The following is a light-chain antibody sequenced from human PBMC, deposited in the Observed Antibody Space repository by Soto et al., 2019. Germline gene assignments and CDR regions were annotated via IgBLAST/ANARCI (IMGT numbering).Light chain of an antibody. Sequence: DIQMTQSPSTLSASVGDRVTITCRASQSISSWLAWYQQKPGKAPKLLIYKASSLESGVPSRFSGSGSGTEFTLTISSLQPDDFATYHCQQYNSYPYTFGQGNKLEIK. CDR2: KAS. V-gene: IGKV1-5*03. CDR3: QQYNSYPYT. J-gene: IGKJ2*01. CDR1: QSISSW.